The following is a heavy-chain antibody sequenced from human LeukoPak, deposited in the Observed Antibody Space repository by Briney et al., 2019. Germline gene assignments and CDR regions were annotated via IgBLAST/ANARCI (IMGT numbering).Heavy chain of an antibody. Sequence: SETLSLTCAVSGGSFSGYYWSWIRQPPGKGLEWIGEINHNGSTNYNPSLMSRVTITAHPSKNQFSLKLSSVTAADTAVYYCARGRLCSSTSCYDVYYYYYYMDVWGKGTTVTVSS. D-gene: IGHD2-2*01. CDR1: GGSFSGYY. CDR3: ARGRLCSSTSCYDVYYYYYYMDV. CDR2: INHNGST. J-gene: IGHJ6*03. V-gene: IGHV4-34*01.